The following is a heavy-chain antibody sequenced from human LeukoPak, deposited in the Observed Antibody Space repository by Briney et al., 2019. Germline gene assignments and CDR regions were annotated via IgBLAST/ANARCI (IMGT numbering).Heavy chain of an antibody. V-gene: IGHV5-51*01. J-gene: IGHJ3*02. CDR1: GNSFSSYW. CDR3: ARRPTDPPAAFDI. Sequence: GESLKISCKGSGNSFSSYWIGWVRQMPGKGLEWMGIIYPGDSDTRYSPSFQGQVTISADKSISTAYLQWSSLKASDTAMYYCARRPTDPPAAFDIWGQGTMVTVSS. CDR2: IYPGDSDT.